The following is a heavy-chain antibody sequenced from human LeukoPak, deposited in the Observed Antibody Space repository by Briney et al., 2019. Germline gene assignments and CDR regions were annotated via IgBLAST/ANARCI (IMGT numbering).Heavy chain of an antibody. CDR2: IWDDGTLK. CDR3: ARANQYDGTGHPHASDI. CDR1: GFTFNFYG. V-gene: IGHV3-33*01. Sequence: GGSLRLSCVASGFTFNFYGMDWVRQAPGKGLEWVAVIWDDGTLKYYSDSVKGRFNISRDNSKKMLYLKMNSLRAEDTALYFCARANQYDGTGHPHASDIWGQGTMVYVSS. J-gene: IGHJ3*02. D-gene: IGHD3-22*01.